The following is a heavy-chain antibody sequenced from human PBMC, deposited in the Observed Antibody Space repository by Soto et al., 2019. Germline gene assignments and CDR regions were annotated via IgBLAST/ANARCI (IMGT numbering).Heavy chain of an antibody. CDR3: ARDVYDSGSYYNVD. CDR1: GFTVSNSY. J-gene: IGHJ4*02. D-gene: IGHD3-10*01. Sequence: EVKLVESGGGLVQPGGSLRLSCTASGFTVSNSYMSWVSQAPGKGLERVSVIYSGGSTYNADSVKGRFTISRHNSKNTLYLQMNSLRVEDTAVYYCARDVYDSGSYYNVDWGQGTLVTVSS. CDR2: IYSGGST. V-gene: IGHV3-53*04.